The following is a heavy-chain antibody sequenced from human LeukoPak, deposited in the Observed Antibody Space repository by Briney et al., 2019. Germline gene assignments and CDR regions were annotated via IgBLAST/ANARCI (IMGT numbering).Heavy chain of an antibody. D-gene: IGHD6-13*01. CDR1: GGTFSSYA. J-gene: IGHJ4*02. CDR3: ARDALTAAGRKAGFDY. CDR2: IIPIFGTA. V-gene: IGHV1-69*05. Sequence: ASVKVSCKASGGTFSSYAISWVRQAPGQGLEWMGRIIPIFGTANYAQKVQGRVTITTDESTSTAYLELSSLSSEDTAVYYFARDALTAAGRKAGFDYWGQGTLVTVSS.